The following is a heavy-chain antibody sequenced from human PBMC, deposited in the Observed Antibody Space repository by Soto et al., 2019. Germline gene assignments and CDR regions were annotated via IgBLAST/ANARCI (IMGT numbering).Heavy chain of an antibody. V-gene: IGHV5-51*01. D-gene: IGHD5-18*01. Sequence: GESLRISCKGSGYSFTSYWIGWVRQMPGKGLEWMGIIYPGDSDTRYSPSFQGQVTISADKSISTAYLQWSSLKASDTAMYYCARFMTAMASGRYYGMDVWGQGTTVTVSS. CDR2: IYPGDSDT. J-gene: IGHJ6*02. CDR1: GYSFTSYW. CDR3: ARFMTAMASGRYYGMDV.